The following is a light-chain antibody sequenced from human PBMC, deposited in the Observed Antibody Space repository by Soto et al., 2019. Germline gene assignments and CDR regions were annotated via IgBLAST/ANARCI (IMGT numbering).Light chain of an antibody. CDR1: QIVSSDH. CDR2: GAS. V-gene: IGKV3-20*01. J-gene: IGKJ2*01. CDR3: QQYGSSPPYT. Sequence: EIVLTQSPGTLSLSPGERATLSCRASQIVSSDHLAWYQQKPCQAPRLLIYGASNRPIGIPDRFSGSGSGTDFTLTISRLEPEDVAVYYCQQYGSSPPYTFGQGTKLEIK.